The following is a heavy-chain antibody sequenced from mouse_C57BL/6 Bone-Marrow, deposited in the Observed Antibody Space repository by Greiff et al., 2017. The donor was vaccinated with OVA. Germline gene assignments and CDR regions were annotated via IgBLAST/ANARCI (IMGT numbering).Heavy chain of an antibody. J-gene: IGHJ4*01. V-gene: IGHV1-53*01. CDR3: ARWLLHNYAMDY. Sequence: QVQLQQPGPELVKPGASVKLSCKASGYTFTSYWMHWVKQRPGQGLEWIGNINPSNGGTNYNEKFKSKATLTVDKSSSTAYMQLSSLTSEDSAVYYCARWLLHNYAMDYWGQGTSVTVSS. D-gene: IGHD2-3*01. CDR2: INPSNGGT. CDR1: GYTFTSYW.